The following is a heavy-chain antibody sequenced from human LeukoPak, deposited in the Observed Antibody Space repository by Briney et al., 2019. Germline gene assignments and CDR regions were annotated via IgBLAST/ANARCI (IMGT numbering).Heavy chain of an antibody. CDR2: IYSGGST. V-gene: IGHV3-66*04. J-gene: IGHJ4*02. CDR3: ARHEFTSSWSRSWIDY. CDR1: GFTVSSNY. Sequence: PGGSLRLSCAASGFTVSSNYMSWVRQAPGKGLEWVSVIYSGGSTYYADSVKGRFTISRDNSKNTLYLQMNSLRAEDTAVYYCARHEFTSSWSRSWIDYWGQGTLVTVSS. D-gene: IGHD6-13*01.